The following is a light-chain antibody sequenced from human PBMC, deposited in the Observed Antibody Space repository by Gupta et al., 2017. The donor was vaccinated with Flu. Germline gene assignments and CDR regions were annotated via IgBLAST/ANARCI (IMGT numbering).Light chain of an antibody. Sequence: DIQMTQSPSSLSASVGDRVTLTCRASPDIRTWLAWYQQKPEKAPKSLIYAASNLQSGVPSRFSGGGSGTDFTLTISSLQPEDFATYYCQQYNSFPLTFGGGTKVEIK. CDR1: PDIRTW. V-gene: IGKV1D-16*01. CDR2: AAS. CDR3: QQYNSFPLT. J-gene: IGKJ4*01.